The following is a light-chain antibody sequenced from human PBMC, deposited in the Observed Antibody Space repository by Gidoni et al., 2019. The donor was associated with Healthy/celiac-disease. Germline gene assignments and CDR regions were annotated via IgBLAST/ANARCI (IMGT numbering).Light chain of an antibody. J-gene: IGKJ2*01. CDR3: QQYDNLPYT. V-gene: IGKV1-33*01. Sequence: DIQMPQSPSSLSASVGVRVTITCQASQDISNYLNWYQQKPGKAPKLLIYDASNLETGVPSRFSGSGSGTDFTFTISSLQPEDIATYYCQQYDNLPYTFGQGTKLEIK. CDR1: QDISNY. CDR2: DAS.